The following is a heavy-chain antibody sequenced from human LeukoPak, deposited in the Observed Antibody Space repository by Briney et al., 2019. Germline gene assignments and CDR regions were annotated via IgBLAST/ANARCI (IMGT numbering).Heavy chain of an antibody. Sequence: SVKASCKASGFTFTSSAIQWVRQARGQRLEWIGWIVVGSGSTNYAQKFQERVTITRDMSTSTVYMELSSLRSEDTAVYYCAARQLWLRGNVNYFDYWGQGTLVTVSS. D-gene: IGHD5-18*01. V-gene: IGHV1-58*02. CDR3: AARQLWLRGNVNYFDY. J-gene: IGHJ4*02. CDR2: IVVGSGST. CDR1: GFTFTSSA.